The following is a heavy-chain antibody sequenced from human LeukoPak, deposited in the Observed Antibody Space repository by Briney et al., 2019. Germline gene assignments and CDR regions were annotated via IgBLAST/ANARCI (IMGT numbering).Heavy chain of an antibody. D-gene: IGHD6-19*01. CDR3: ANPSSSLDPGDAFDI. J-gene: IGHJ3*02. CDR1: GFTFSSYG. CDR2: ISYDGSNK. Sequence: GGSLRLSCAASGFTFSSYGMHWVRQAPGKGLEWVAVISYDGSNKYYADSVKGRFTISRDNSKNTLYLQMNSLRAEDTAVYYCANPSSSLDPGDAFDIWGQGTMVTVSS. V-gene: IGHV3-30*18.